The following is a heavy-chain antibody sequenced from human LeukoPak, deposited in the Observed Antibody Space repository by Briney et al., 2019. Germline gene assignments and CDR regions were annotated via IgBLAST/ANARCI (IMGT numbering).Heavy chain of an antibody. J-gene: IGHJ4*02. CDR3: VRNRDYYGSGSYRY. CDR2: IYHSGST. Sequence: PSETLSLTCAVSGGSISSSNWWSWVRQPPGKGLEWIGEIYHSGSTNYNPSLKSRVTISVDKSKNQFSLKLSSVTAADTAVYYCVRNRDYYGSGSYRYWGQGTLVTVSS. V-gene: IGHV4-4*02. D-gene: IGHD3-10*01. CDR1: GGSISSSNW.